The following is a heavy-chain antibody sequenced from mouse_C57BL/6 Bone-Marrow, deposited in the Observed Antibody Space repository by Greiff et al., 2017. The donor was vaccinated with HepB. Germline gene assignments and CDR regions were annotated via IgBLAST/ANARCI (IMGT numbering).Heavy chain of an antibody. V-gene: IGHV1-61*01. Sequence: QVQLQQPGAELVRPGSSVKLSCKASGYTFTSYWMDWVKQRPGQGLEWIGNIYPSDSETHYNQKFKDKATLTVDKSSSTAYMHLSSLTSEDSAVYYCARNWDYYGSSCGYWYFDVWGTGTTVTVSS. CDR2: IYPSDSET. J-gene: IGHJ1*03. CDR1: GYTFTSYW. CDR3: ARNWDYYGSSCGYWYFDV. D-gene: IGHD1-1*01.